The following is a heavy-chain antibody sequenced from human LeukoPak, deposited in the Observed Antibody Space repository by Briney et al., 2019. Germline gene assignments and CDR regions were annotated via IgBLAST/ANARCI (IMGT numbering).Heavy chain of an antibody. Sequence: SQTLSLTCAISGDSVSSSSVAWNWIRQSPWRGFEWLGRTYYRSNWGNNYAGSMRRRINIDPNPSSNQFSLLLGSVTPDDTAVYYCARSRGGNESFDVWGQGTIVTVSS. CDR1: GDSVSSSSVA. CDR2: TYYRSNWGN. D-gene: IGHD2-15*01. V-gene: IGHV6-1*01. CDR3: ARSRGGNESFDV. J-gene: IGHJ3*01.